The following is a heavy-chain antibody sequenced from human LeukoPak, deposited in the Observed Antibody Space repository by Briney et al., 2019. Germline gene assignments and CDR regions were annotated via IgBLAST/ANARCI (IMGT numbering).Heavy chain of an antibody. J-gene: IGHJ6*02. D-gene: IGHD3-3*01. Sequence: GGSLRLSCAASGFTFSSFWMNWVRQAPGKGLEWASIIYSEGSTYYADSVKGRFTISRDISKNTVTLQMNSLRAEDTAVYYCARDRFNGMDVWGQGTTVTVSS. V-gene: IGHV3-66*01. CDR3: ARDRFNGMDV. CDR2: IYSEGST. CDR1: GFTFSSFW.